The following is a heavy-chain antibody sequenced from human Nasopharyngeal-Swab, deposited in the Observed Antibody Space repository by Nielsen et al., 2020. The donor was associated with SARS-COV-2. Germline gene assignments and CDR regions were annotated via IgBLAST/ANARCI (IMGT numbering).Heavy chain of an antibody. CDR3: ARDEPLNWNYNAFDI. V-gene: IGHV3-7*01. CDR2: IKQDGSEK. Sequence: GESLKISCAASGFTFSSYWMSWVRQAPGKGLEWVANIKQDGSEKYYVDSVKGRFTISRDNAKNSLYLQMNSLRAEDTAVYYCARDEPLNWNYNAFDIWGQGTMVTVSS. D-gene: IGHD1-7*01. CDR1: GFTFSSYW. J-gene: IGHJ3*02.